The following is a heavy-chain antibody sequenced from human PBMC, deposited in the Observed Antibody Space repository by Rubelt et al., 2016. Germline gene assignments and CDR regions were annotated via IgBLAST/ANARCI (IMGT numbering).Heavy chain of an antibody. Sequence: VNTHGESLKISCKGSGYSFTSYWIGWVRQMPGKGLEWMGIIYPGDSDTRYSPSFQGQVTISADKSISTAYLQWASLKASDTAMYYCAGRYGYYYDSSGPTWYFDLWGRGTLVTVSS. D-gene: IGHD3-22*01. V-gene: IGHV5-51*01. J-gene: IGHJ2*01. CDR2: IYPGDSDT. CDR1: GYSFTSYW. CDR3: AGRYGYYYDSSGPTWYFDL.